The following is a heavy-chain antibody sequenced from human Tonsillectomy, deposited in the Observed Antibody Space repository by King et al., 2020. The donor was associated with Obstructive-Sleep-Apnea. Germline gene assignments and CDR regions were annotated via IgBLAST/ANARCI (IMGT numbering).Heavy chain of an antibody. D-gene: IGHD2-21*02. CDR1: GFTFSNYA. V-gene: IGHV3-30*04. J-gene: IGHJ4*02. CDR2: ISYDGSNK. CDR3: ARDPGQCGSDCYGGHFDQ. Sequence: VQLVESGGGVVQPGRSLRLSCAASGFTFSNYAIHWVRQAPGKGLEWVAVISYDGSNKYYADAVKGRFTISRDNSKNTLYLQMNSLRAEDTAVYYCARDPGQCGSDCYGGHFDQWGQGTLVTVSS.